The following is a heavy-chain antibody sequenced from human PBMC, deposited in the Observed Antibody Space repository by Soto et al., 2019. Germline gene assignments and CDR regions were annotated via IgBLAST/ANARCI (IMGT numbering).Heavy chain of an antibody. CDR3: AKGDNLGPKTGYAFDP. V-gene: IGHV6-1*01. J-gene: IGHJ5*02. CDR2: TSSRSKWYN. D-gene: IGHD5-12*01. CDR1: GDSVSSDTAS. Sequence: PSQTLALACAISGDSVSSDTASWNWVRQSPSRGLEWLGRTSSRSKWYNDYAVSVKSRIIINPDTSKNQFSLQLNSVTPEDTAVYYCAKGDNLGPKTGYAFDPWGQGILVTVSS.